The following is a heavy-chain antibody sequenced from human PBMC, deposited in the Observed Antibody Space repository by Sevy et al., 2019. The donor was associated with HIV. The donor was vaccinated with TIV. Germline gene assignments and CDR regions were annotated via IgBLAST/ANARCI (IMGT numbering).Heavy chain of an antibody. CDR2: IWYDGSNK. CDR3: ARDLWGGVSGDETRYYFDY. J-gene: IGHJ4*02. CDR1: GFPFTSYG. D-gene: IGHD3-16*01. V-gene: IGHV3-33*01. Sequence: GGSLRLSCAASGFPFTSYGMHWVRQAPGKGLEWVALIWYDGSNKYYGDSVKGRFTNSRDNSKNTRYLQMNGLRAEDTAVYYCARDLWGGVSGDETRYYFDYWGQGTLVTVSS.